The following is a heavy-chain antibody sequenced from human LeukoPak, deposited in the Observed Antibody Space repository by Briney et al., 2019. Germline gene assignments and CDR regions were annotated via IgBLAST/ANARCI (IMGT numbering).Heavy chain of an antibody. CDR2: IYYSGST. V-gene: IGHV4-39*07. CDR3: ASRSSIWSGYQDTLYYFDS. Sequence: SETLSLTCTVSGASISSSTYYWGWIRQPPGKGLEWIGIIYYSGSTYYNPSLKSRVTISVDTSKNQFSLKLSSVTAADTAVYYCASRSSIWSGYQDTLYYFDSWGQGTLVTVSS. J-gene: IGHJ4*02. CDR1: GASISSSTYY. D-gene: IGHD3-3*01.